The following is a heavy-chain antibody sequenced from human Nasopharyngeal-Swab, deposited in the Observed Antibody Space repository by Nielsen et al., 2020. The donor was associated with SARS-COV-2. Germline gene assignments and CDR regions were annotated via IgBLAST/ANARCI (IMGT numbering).Heavy chain of an antibody. D-gene: IGHD3-22*01. Sequence: SQTLSLTCAVSGGSISSYHWSWIRQPPGKGLEWIGYIYYSGSTNYNPSLKSRVTISVDTSKNQFSLKLSFVTAADTAVYYCARGYYDSSGWVDYYNYYMDVWGKGTTVTVSS. CDR1: GGSISSYH. CDR3: ARGYYDSSGWVDYYNYYMDV. CDR2: IYYSGST. J-gene: IGHJ6*03. V-gene: IGHV4-59*01.